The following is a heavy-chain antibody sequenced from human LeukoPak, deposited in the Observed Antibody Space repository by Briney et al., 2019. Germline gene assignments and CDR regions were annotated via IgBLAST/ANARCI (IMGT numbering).Heavy chain of an antibody. D-gene: IGHD3-10*01. V-gene: IGHV3-30*18. CDR3: AKVKRRGGGDYYYGMDV. CDR2: ISYDGSNK. CDR1: GFTFSSYG. Sequence: PGGSLRLSCAASGFTFSSYGMHWVRQAPGKGLEWVAVISYDGSNKYYADSVKGRFTISRDNSKNTLYLQMNSLRAEDTAVYYCAKVKRRGGGDYYYGMDVWGQGTTVTVSS. J-gene: IGHJ6*02.